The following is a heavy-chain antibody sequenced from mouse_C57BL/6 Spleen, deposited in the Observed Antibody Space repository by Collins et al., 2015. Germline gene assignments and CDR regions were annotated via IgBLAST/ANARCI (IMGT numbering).Heavy chain of an antibody. CDR3: ARGAINYYGGPPFAY. CDR2: IHPNSGST. Sequence: TSYWMHWVKQRPGQGLEWIGMIHPNSGSTNYNEKFKSKATLTVDKSSSTAYMQLSSLTSEDSAVYYCARGAINYYGGPPFAYWGQGTLVTVSA. CDR1: TSYW. V-gene: IGHV1-64*01. J-gene: IGHJ3*01. D-gene: IGHD1-1*02.